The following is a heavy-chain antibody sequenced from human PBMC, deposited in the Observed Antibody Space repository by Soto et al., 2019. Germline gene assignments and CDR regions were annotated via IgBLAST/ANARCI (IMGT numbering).Heavy chain of an antibody. D-gene: IGHD3-10*01. J-gene: IGHJ5*02. Sequence: QVHLVQSGAEVQKPGASVRISCQASGYGFTTSAIHWVRQARGQRLEWMGWINPATGDTKYSQNVRGRVTFALDTSATTAYMDLGSLSSHDTAVYYCARAAGRSKLLPYYFDPWGQGTLVTVSS. CDR2: INPATGDT. CDR3: ARAAGRSKLLPYYFDP. V-gene: IGHV1-3*01. CDR1: GYGFTTSA.